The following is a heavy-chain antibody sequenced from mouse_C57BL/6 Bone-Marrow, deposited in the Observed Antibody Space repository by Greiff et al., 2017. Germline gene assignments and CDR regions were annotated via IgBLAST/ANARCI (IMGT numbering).Heavy chain of an antibody. D-gene: IGHD1-1*01. CDR2: IYPSDSET. Sequence: VQLQQPGAELVRPGSSVKLSCKASGYTFTSYWMDWVQQRPGQGLEWIGNIYPSDSETHYNQKFKDKATLTVDKSSSTAYMQLSSLTSEDSAVYYCARGTKDYVDYWGQGTTLTVSS. CDR3: ARGTKDYVDY. CDR1: GYTFTSYW. V-gene: IGHV1-61*01. J-gene: IGHJ2*01.